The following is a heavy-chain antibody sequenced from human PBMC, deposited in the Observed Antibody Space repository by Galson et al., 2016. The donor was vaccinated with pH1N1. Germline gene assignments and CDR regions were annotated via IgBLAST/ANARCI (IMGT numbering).Heavy chain of an antibody. Sequence: SLRLSCAASGLTFSSYAMSWVRQAPGKGLEWVSTISGSGFTTFFADSVKGRFTISRDNSKNTFHLQLNSLRAEDTAIYYCAKGGHYSSFDYWGQGALATVSS. CDR2: ISGSGFTT. CDR1: GLTFSSYA. J-gene: IGHJ4*02. D-gene: IGHD4-11*01. CDR3: AKGGHYSSFDY. V-gene: IGHV3-23*01.